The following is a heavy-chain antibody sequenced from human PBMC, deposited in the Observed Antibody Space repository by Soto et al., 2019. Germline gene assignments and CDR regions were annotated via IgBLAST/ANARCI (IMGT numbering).Heavy chain of an antibody. CDR1: GFTVSSNY. CDR2: IYSGGST. CDR3: ARDKRKPSGWCHYYYSMDP. V-gene: IGHV3-53*04. D-gene: IGHD2-8*01. Sequence: GGSLRLSCAASGFTVSSNYMSWVRQAPGKGLEWVSVIYSGGSTYYADSVKGRLPISRHNSKKTLYLQMNSLRAEDTAVYYCARDKRKPSGWCHYYYSMDPWAKGPT. J-gene: IGHJ6*03.